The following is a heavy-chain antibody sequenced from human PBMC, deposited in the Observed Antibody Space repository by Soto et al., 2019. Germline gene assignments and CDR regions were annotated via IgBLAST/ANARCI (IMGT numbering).Heavy chain of an antibody. CDR1: GGSISSSSYY. D-gene: IGHD5-18*01. J-gene: IGHJ6*02. CDR2: IYYSGST. CDR3: ARHLSGYSYGLYYYYYGMDV. V-gene: IGHV4-39*01. Sequence: PSATLSLTCTVSGGSISSSSYYWGWIRQPPGKGLEWIGSIYYSGSTYYNPSLKSRVTISVDTSKNQFSLKLSSVTAADTAVYYCARHLSGYSYGLYYYYYGMDVWGQGTTVTVSS.